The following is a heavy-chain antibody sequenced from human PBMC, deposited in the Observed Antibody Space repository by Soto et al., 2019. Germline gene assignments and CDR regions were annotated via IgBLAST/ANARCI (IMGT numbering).Heavy chain of an antibody. D-gene: IGHD6-19*01. Sequence: QVQLVESGGGVVQPGRSLRLSCAASGLTLSNYSMHWVRQAPGKGLEWVAVISYDGSNRYYADSVKGRFTISRDNSKNTLYLQMNSLRAEDTAVYYCARVTHAVAAAYWGQGTLVTASS. CDR3: ARVTHAVAAAY. CDR1: GLTLSNYS. J-gene: IGHJ4*02. V-gene: IGHV3-30-3*01. CDR2: ISYDGSNR.